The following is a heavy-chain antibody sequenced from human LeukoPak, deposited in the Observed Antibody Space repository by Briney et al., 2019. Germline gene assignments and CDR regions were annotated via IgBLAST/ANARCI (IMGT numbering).Heavy chain of an antibody. Sequence: GGSLRLSCSASGFTFSSYAMHWVSQAPEKGLECVSTISSNGGSTHYADSVKGRFTISRDNSKNTLYLQMTSLRAEVTAVYYCVKDDAFSGSYPSWGEGTLVTVSS. J-gene: IGHJ4*02. CDR3: VKDDAFSGSYPS. CDR2: ISSNGGST. CDR1: GFTFSSYA. V-gene: IGHV3-64D*09. D-gene: IGHD3-10*01.